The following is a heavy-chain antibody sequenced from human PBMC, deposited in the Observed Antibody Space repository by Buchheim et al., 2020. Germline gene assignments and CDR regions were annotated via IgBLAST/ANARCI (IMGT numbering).Heavy chain of an antibody. Sequence: QVQLVESGGGVVQPGRSLRLSCAASGFTFSSYGMHWVRQAPGKGLEWVAVIWYDGSNKYYADSVKGRFTISRDNSKNTLYLQMNSLRAEDTAVYYCARDRERCSSTSCYEDYYGMDVWGQGTT. V-gene: IGHV3-33*01. CDR2: IWYDGSNK. J-gene: IGHJ6*02. D-gene: IGHD2-2*01. CDR3: ARDRERCSSTSCYEDYYGMDV. CDR1: GFTFSSYG.